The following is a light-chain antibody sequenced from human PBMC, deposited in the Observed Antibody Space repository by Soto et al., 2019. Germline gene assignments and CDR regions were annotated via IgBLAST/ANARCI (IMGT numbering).Light chain of an antibody. V-gene: IGKV3-15*01. CDR2: SAS. Sequence: ETVMTQSPATLSASPGESATLSCRASQSVNSDLAWYQQIPGQAPRLLIYSASTGATGGPARFSGSGSGTELTLTISSLQSEDFAIYYCQQYNNWPLTFCGGTKVEI. J-gene: IGKJ4*01. CDR3: QQYNNWPLT. CDR1: QSVNSD.